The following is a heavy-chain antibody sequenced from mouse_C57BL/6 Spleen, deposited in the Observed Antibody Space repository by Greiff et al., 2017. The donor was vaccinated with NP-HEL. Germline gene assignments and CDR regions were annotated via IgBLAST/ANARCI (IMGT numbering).Heavy chain of an antibody. J-gene: IGHJ2*01. D-gene: IGHD1-1*01. Sequence: QVQLQQSGAELVKPGASVKISCKASGYAFSSYWMNWVKQRPGKGLEWIGQIYPGDGDTNYNGKFKGKATLTADKSSSTAYMQLSSLTSEDSAVYFCARSSSGYYGSSFDYWGQGTTLTVSS. CDR1: GYAFSSYW. CDR2: IYPGDGDT. CDR3: ARSSSGYYGSSFDY. V-gene: IGHV1-80*01.